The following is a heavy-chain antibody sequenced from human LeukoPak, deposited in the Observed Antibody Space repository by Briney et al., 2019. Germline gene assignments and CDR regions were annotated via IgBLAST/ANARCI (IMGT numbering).Heavy chain of an antibody. CDR1: GGSISSYY. V-gene: IGHV4-59*01. D-gene: IGHD2-8*01. CDR3: ARVRGDIVLMVYATHYYFDY. J-gene: IGHJ4*02. Sequence: PSETLSLTCTVSGGSISSYYWSWIRQPPGKGLEWIGYIYYSGSTNYNPSLKSRVTISVDTSKNQFSLKLSSVTAADTAVYYCARVRGDIVLMVYATHYYFDYWGQGTLVTVSS. CDR2: IYYSGST.